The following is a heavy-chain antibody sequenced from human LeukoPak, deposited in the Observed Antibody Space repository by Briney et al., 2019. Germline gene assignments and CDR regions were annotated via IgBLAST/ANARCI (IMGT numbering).Heavy chain of an antibody. D-gene: IGHD3-3*01. CDR3: AKDLDDFWSGYVGS. CDR2: ISYDGSNK. CDR1: GFTFSSYA. J-gene: IGHJ4*02. Sequence: HPGGSLRLSCAASGFTFSSYAMHWVRQAPGKGLEWVAVISYDGSNKYYADSVKGRFTISRDNSKNTLYLQMNSLRAEDTAVYYCAKDLDDFWSGYVGSWGQGTLVTVSS. V-gene: IGHV3-30-3*01.